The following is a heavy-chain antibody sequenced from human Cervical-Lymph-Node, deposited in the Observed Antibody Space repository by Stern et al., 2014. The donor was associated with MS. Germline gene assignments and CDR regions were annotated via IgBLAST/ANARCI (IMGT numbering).Heavy chain of an antibody. CDR1: GFTFSSHV. V-gene: IGHV3-30-3*01. D-gene: IGHD2-8*01. CDR3: VIEDGDFDY. J-gene: IGHJ4*02. Sequence: VQLLESGGGVVQPGGSLRLSCAASGFTFSSHVMHWVRQAPGKGLEWVSVIWHGGNTTDYADSVKGRFPISRDNSNNQPSLPLNSLRAEYTSVYYCVIEDGDFDYWGQGTLVTVSS. CDR2: IWHGGNTT.